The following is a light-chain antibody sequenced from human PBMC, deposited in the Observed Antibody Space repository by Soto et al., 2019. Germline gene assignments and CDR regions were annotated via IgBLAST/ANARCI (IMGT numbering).Light chain of an antibody. J-gene: IGLJ1*01. CDR1: SSNIGAGYD. CDR3: QSFDSSLSGYV. V-gene: IGLV1-40*01. CDR2: GST. Sequence: QSVLTQPPSVSGAPGQRATISCTGSSSNIGAGYDVHWYQQLPGTVPKILIYGSTNRPSGVPDRFSGSKSGTSASLAITGLQAEDEADYYCQSFDSSLSGYVFGTGTKLTVL.